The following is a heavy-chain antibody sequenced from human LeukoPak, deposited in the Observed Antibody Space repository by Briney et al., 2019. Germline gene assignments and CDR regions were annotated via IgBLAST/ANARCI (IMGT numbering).Heavy chain of an antibody. Sequence: PSQTLSLTCSVSGDSISSGSYYWSWIRQPAGKGLEWIGRIYTSGSTNYNPSLKSRVTISVDTSKNQFSLKLSSVTAADTAVYYCARGYYYDSSGYYHYFDYWGQGTLVTVSS. CDR3: ARGYYYDSSGYYHYFDY. CDR2: IYTSGST. D-gene: IGHD3-22*01. V-gene: IGHV4-61*02. J-gene: IGHJ4*02. CDR1: GDSISSGSYY.